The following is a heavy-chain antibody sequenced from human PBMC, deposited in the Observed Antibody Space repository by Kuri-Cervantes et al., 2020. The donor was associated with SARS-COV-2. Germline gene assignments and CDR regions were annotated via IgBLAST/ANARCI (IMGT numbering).Heavy chain of an antibody. D-gene: IGHD1-26*01. CDR2: IWYDGSNK. J-gene: IGHJ4*02. Sequence: GGSLRLSCAASGFTFSSYGMHWVRQAPGKGLEWVAVIWYDGSNKYYADSVKGRFTISRDNSKNTLYLQMNSLRAEDTAVYYCARDFGFGSWELHGTDYWGQGTLVTVSS. CDR1: GFTFSSYG. V-gene: IGHV3-33*01. CDR3: ARDFGFGSWELHGTDY.